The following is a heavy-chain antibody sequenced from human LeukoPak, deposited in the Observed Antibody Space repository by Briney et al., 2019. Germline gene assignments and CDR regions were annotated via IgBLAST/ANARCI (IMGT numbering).Heavy chain of an antibody. D-gene: IGHD4-17*01. CDR1: GGSFSGYY. CDR2: INHSGST. J-gene: IGHJ6*02. V-gene: IGHV4-34*01. Sequence: SETLSLTCAVYGGSFSGYYWSWIRQPPGKGLEWIGEINHSGSTNYNPSLKSRVTISVGTSKNQFSLKLSSVTAADTAVYYCASMTTQSRYCGMDVWGQGTTVTVSS. CDR3: ASMTTQSRYCGMDV.